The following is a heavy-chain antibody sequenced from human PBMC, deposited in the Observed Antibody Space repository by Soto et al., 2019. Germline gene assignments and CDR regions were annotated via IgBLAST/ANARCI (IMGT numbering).Heavy chain of an antibody. Sequence: EVQLVESGGGLVQPGGSLKLSCAASAFTFSGSAMHWVRQASGKGLEWVGRIRSKANSYATAYAASVKGRFTMSRDDSKNTAYLQMNSRKTEDTAVYYCTSARCINGVCYKDYWGQGTQVTVSS. D-gene: IGHD2-8*01. V-gene: IGHV3-73*01. CDR1: AFTFSGSA. CDR2: IRSKANSYAT. J-gene: IGHJ4*02. CDR3: TSARCINGVCYKDY.